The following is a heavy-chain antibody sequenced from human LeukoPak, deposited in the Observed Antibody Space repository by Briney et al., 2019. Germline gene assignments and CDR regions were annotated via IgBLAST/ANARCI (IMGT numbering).Heavy chain of an antibody. Sequence: ASVKVSCKASGYTFTGYSMHWVRQAPGQGLEWMGWINPNSGGTNYAQKFQGRVTMTRDTSISTAYMELSSLRSDDTAVYYCARSSHLYCSSTSCEDWGQGTLVTVSS. CDR1: GYTFTGYS. CDR2: INPNSGGT. CDR3: ARSSHLYCSSTSCED. J-gene: IGHJ4*02. D-gene: IGHD2-2*01. V-gene: IGHV1-2*02.